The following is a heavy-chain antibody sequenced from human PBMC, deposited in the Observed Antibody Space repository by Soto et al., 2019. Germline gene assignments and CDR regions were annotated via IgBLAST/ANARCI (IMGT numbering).Heavy chain of an antibody. Sequence: ASVKVSCKASGYTFTSYGISWVRQAPGQGLEWMGWINTGNGNTKYSQQFQGRVTMARDTSASTTYMELSSLGSEDTAVYYCARPYSNSWSTYFDYWGQGTLVTVSS. CDR3: ARPYSNSWSTYFDY. J-gene: IGHJ4*02. V-gene: IGHV1-18*01. D-gene: IGHD6-13*01. CDR2: INTGNGNT. CDR1: GYTFTSYG.